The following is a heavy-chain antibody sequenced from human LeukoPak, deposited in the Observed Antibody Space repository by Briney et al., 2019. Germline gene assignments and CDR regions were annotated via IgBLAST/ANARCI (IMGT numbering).Heavy chain of an antibody. D-gene: IGHD5-18*01. V-gene: IGHV4-59*12. CDR1: GGSLSSYY. Sequence: SETLSLTCTVSGGSLSSYYWSWIRQPPGKGLEWIGYIYYSGSTNYNPSLKSRVTISVDTSKNQFSLKLSSVTAADTAVYYCARLSSLGFGYSYGSLSFDYWGQGTLVTVSS. J-gene: IGHJ4*02. CDR3: ARLSSLGFGYSYGSLSFDY. CDR2: IYYSGST.